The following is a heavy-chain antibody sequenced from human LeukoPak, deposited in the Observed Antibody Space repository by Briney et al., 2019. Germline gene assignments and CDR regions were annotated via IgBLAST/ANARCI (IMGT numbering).Heavy chain of an antibody. CDR3: AREVPGYHDGSGYAGATFDY. CDR2: FDPEDGET. CDR1: GYTLTELS. J-gene: IGHJ4*02. Sequence: ASVKVSCKVSGYTLTELSMHWVRQAPGKGLEWMGGFDPEDGETIYAQKFQGRVTMTEDTSTDTAYMELSSLRSEDTAVYYCAREVPGYHDGSGYAGATFDYWGQGTLVTVSS. D-gene: IGHD3-22*01. V-gene: IGHV1-24*01.